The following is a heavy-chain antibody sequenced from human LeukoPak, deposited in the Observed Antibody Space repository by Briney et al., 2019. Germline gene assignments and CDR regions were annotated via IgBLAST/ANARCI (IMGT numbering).Heavy chain of an antibody. J-gene: IGHJ4*02. V-gene: IGHV1-18*01. Sequence: ASVKVSCKASGYTFTSYGISWVRQAPGQGIEWMGWISAYNGNTNYAQKLQGRVTMTTDTSTSTAYMELRSLRSDDTAVYYCARDRYYYGSGSYPTYWGQGTLVTVSS. CDR1: GYTFTSYG. D-gene: IGHD3-10*01. CDR2: ISAYNGNT. CDR3: ARDRYYYGSGSYPTY.